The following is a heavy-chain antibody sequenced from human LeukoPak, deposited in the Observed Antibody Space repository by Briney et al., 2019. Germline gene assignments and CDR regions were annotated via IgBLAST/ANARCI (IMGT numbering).Heavy chain of an antibody. CDR3: ATAPRTTLNSRRVYFGMAV. J-gene: IGHJ6*02. CDR2: MYYGGST. V-gene: IGHV4-59*01. Sequence: SETLSLTCTVSGGSMSDYYWSWVRQPPGKGLEWVAYMYYGGSTNYNPSLKSRVTISVGTSKKHSFLRLSSGIRAGTAGHYFATAPRTTLNSRRVYFGMAVWGQGTTATVSS. CDR1: GGSMSDYY. D-gene: IGHD4-17*01.